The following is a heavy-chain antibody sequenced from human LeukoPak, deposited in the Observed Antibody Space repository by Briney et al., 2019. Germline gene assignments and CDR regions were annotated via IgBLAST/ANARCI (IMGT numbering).Heavy chain of an antibody. J-gene: IGHJ4*02. CDR1: GGSFSVYN. Sequence: AETLTLTCAVYGGSFSVYNSTWLRQSPQTGLEWIGEITGSGTTNFNPSLKSRVTISVHKPKNQCLRGLSSVTDADTAVYFYGRGLDLDGLDIWGQGTLVTVSS. CDR3: GRGLDLDGLDI. D-gene: IGHD1-1*01. CDR2: ITGSGTT. V-gene: IGHV4-34*01.